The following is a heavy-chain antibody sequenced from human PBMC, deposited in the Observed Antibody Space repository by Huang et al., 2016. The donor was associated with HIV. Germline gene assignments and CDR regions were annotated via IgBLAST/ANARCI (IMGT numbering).Heavy chain of an antibody. V-gene: IGHV4-59*02. CDR3: ARAHISDSSGYHLFMVYYFDY. J-gene: IGHJ4*02. CDR1: GGSVSSHY. D-gene: IGHD3-22*01. Sequence: QVQLQESGPGLVKPSETLSLTCTVSGGSVSSHYWSWIRQPPGKGLEWIGSNHYGGSTNYNPSLKSRVTISVDTAKNQFSLKLSSVTAADTAVYYCARAHISDSSGYHLFMVYYFDYWGQGTLVTVSS. CDR2: NHYGGST.